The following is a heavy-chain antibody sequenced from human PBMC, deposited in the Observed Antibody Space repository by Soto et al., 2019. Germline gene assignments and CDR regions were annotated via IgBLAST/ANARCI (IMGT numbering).Heavy chain of an antibody. CDR1: GFTFSDYY. V-gene: IGHV3-72*01. D-gene: IGHD1-26*01. Sequence: EVQLVESGGGLVQPGGSLRLSCAASGFTFSDYYMDWVRQLPGMGLEWVGRTRNKANNYAAEYAPSVRGRFTISRHDSWDSMFLQLNSLKTEDTAGYYCARDTGGSYDFWGQGALVTVSS. CDR2: TRNKANNYAA. J-gene: IGHJ4*02. CDR3: ARDTGGSYDF.